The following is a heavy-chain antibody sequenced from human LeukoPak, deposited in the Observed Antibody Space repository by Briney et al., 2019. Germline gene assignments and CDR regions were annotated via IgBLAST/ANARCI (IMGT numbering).Heavy chain of an antibody. D-gene: IGHD4/OR15-4a*01. V-gene: IGHV4-59*01. Sequence: SETLSLTCTVSGGSITGYYWSWIRQPPGKGLEWIGYVYYDGSTNYNPSLESRVTISVDTSKNQFSLKLSSVTAADTAVYYCARLASLSTIAHRGRTWVDPWGQGTLVTVSS. CDR2: VYYDGST. CDR1: GGSITGYY. CDR3: ARLASLSTIAHRGRTWVDP. J-gene: IGHJ5*02.